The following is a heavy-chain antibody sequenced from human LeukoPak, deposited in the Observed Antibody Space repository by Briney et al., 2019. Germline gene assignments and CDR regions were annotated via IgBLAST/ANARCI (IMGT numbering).Heavy chain of an antibody. CDR3: ARDRSQNWGDDAFDI. Sequence: ASVKVSCKASGYTFTSYDINWVRQATGQGLEWMGWMNPNSGNTGYAQKFQGRVTITRNTSISTAYMELSSLRSEDTAVYYCARDRSQNWGDDAFDIWGQGIMVTVSS. CDR2: MNPNSGNT. V-gene: IGHV1-8*03. CDR1: GYTFTSYD. D-gene: IGHD7-27*01. J-gene: IGHJ3*02.